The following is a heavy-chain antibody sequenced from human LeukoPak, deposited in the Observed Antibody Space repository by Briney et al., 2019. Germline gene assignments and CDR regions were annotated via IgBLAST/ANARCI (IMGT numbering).Heavy chain of an antibody. CDR1: GFTFSSYE. D-gene: IGHD3-3*01. CDR3: ATFTIFGVISIY. V-gene: IGHV3-48*03. Sequence: GGSLRLSCAASGFTFSSYEMNWVRQAPGKGLEWVSYISSSGSTIYYADSVKGRFTISRDNGKNSLYLQMNSLRAEDTAVYYCATFTIFGVISIYWGQGTLVTVSS. CDR2: ISSSGSTI. J-gene: IGHJ4*02.